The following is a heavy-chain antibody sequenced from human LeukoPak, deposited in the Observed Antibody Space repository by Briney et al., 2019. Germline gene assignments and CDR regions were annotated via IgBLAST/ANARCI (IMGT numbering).Heavy chain of an antibody. D-gene: IGHD3-22*01. CDR2: IYWNDDK. CDR1: GFSLSTSGVG. J-gene: IGHJ4*02. CDR3: AHLTHALYDSSGYYNYYFDY. Sequence: SGPTLVKPTQTLTLTCTFSGFSLSTSGVGVGWIRQPPGKALEWLALIYWNDDKRYSPSLKSRLTITKDTSKNQVVLTMTNMDPVDTATYYCAHLTHALYDSSGYYNYYFDYWGQGTLVTVSS. V-gene: IGHV2-5*01.